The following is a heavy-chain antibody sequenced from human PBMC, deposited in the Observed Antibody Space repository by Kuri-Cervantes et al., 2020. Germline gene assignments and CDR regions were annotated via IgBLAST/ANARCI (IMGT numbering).Heavy chain of an antibody. CDR2: IYYSGST. V-gene: IGHV4-59*01. Sequence: SETLSLTCTVSGGSISSYYWSWIRQPPGKGLEWIGYIYYSGSTNYNPSLKSRVTISVDTSKNQFSLKLSSVTAADTAVYYCARDNPHMIAESTGERHYYYGMDVWGQGTTVTVSS. D-gene: IGHD3-22*01. CDR1: GGSISSYY. CDR3: ARDNPHMIAESTGERHYYYGMDV. J-gene: IGHJ6*02.